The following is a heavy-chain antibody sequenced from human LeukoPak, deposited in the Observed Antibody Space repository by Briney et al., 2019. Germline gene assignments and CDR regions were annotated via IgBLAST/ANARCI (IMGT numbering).Heavy chain of an antibody. V-gene: IGHV4-59*01. CDR1: GGSFSGYY. CDR2: IYYSGST. CDR3: ARLGGEYPYGMDV. Sequence: SSETLSLTCAVYGGSFSGYYWSWIRQPPGKGLEWVGYIYYSGSTNYNPSLKSRVTISVDTSKNQFSLKLSSVTAADTAVYYCARLGGEYPYGMDVWGQGTTVTVSS. D-gene: IGHD2-21*01. J-gene: IGHJ6*02.